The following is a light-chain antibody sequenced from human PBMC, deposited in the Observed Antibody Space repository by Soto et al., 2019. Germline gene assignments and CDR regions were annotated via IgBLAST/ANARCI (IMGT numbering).Light chain of an antibody. V-gene: IGKV3D-15*01. Sequence: EIVMTQSPGTLSLSPGERATLACRASQSVNIYLAWYHQKPGQAPRLLIYGASSRATGIPDRFSGSGSGTDFTLTISSLQPDDFATYYCQQYNSYSFGQGTKVDNK. CDR2: GAS. J-gene: IGKJ1*01. CDR3: QQYNSYS. CDR1: QSVNIY.